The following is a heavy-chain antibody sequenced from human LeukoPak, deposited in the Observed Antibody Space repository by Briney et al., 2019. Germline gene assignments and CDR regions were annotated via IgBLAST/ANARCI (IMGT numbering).Heavy chain of an antibody. V-gene: IGHV4-34*01. J-gene: IGHJ3*02. D-gene: IGHD2/OR15-2a*01. Sequence: PSETLSLTCAVYGGSFSGYYWSWIRHPPGKGLEWIGEINHSGSTNYNPSLKSRVTISVDTSKNQFSLKLSSVTAADTAVYYCARNPGRSPVIRDAFDIWGQGTMVTVSS. CDR3: ARNPGRSPVIRDAFDI. CDR1: GGSFSGYY. CDR2: INHSGST.